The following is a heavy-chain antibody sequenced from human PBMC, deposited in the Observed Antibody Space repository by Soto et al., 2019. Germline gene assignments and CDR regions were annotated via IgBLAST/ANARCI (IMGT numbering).Heavy chain of an antibody. V-gene: IGHV1-69*13. D-gene: IGHD3-16*01. J-gene: IGHJ4*02. CDR3: AIFRGGYVYRNDY. Sequence: EASVKVSCKASGGTFSSYAISWVRQAPGQGLEWMGGIIPIFGTANYAQKFQGRVTITADESTSTAYMELSSLRSEDTAVYYCAIFRGGYVYRNDYWGQGTLVTVSS. CDR1: GGTFSSYA. CDR2: IIPIFGTA.